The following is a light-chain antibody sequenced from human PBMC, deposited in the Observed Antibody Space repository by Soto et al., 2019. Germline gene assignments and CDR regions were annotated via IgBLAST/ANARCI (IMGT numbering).Light chain of an antibody. J-gene: IGLJ2*01. V-gene: IGLV2-8*01. CDR2: EVS. CDR1: SSDVGGYNY. Sequence: QSDLTQPPSASGSPGQSVTISCTGTSSDVGGYNYVSWYQQHPGKAPKLMIYEVSKRPSGVPDRFSGSKSGNTASLTVSGLQAEDEADYYCSSYAGSNNLFGGGTKLTVL. CDR3: SSYAGSNNL.